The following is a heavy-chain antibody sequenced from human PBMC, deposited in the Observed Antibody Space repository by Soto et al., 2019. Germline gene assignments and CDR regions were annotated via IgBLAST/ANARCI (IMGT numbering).Heavy chain of an antibody. Sequence: QVQLVESGGGVVQPGRSLRLSCAASGFTFSSYAMHWVRQAPGKGLEWVAVISYDGGNKYYADSVKGRFTISRDNSKNTLYLQMNSLRAEDTAVYYCAREPPTVTTLLYLDYWGQGTLVTVSS. CDR2: ISYDGGNK. CDR3: AREPPTVTTLLYLDY. V-gene: IGHV3-30-3*01. J-gene: IGHJ4*02. CDR1: GFTFSSYA. D-gene: IGHD4-17*01.